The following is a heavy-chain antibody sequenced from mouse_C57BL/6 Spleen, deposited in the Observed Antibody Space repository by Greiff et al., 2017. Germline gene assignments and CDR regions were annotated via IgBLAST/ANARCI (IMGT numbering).Heavy chain of an antibody. J-gene: IGHJ4*01. Sequence: EVQLVESGGGLVKPGGSLKLSCAASGFTFSDYGLHWVRQAPEKGLEWVAYISSGSSTIYYADTVKGRITISRDNAKNTLFLQMTSLRSEYSAMYYCASSSSYAMDYWGQVASVTVST. CDR1: GFTFSDYG. V-gene: IGHV5-17*01. CDR3: ASSSSYAMDY. CDR2: ISSGSSTI. D-gene: IGHD1-1*01.